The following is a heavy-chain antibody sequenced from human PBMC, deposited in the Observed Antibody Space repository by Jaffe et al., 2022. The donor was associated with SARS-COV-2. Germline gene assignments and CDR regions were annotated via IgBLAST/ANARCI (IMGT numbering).Heavy chain of an antibody. D-gene: IGHD3-10*02. CDR3: AREGVTGDGYNVHNPGGYFDY. Sequence: QLQLQESGPGLVKPSETLSLTCTVSGGSISSSSYYWGWIRQPPGKGLEWIGSIYYSGSTYYNPSLKSRVTISVDTSKNQFSLKLSSVTAADTAVYYCAREGVTGDGYNVHNPGGYFDYWGQGTLVTVSS. V-gene: IGHV4-39*02. J-gene: IGHJ4*02. CDR1: GGSISSSSYY. CDR2: IYYSGST.